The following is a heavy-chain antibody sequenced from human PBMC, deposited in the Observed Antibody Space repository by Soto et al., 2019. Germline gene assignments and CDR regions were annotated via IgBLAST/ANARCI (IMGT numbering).Heavy chain of an antibody. V-gene: IGHV3-21*01. Sequence: EVQLVESGGGLVKPGGSLRLSCAASGFTFSSYSMNWVRQAPGKGLEWVSSISSSSSYIYYADSVKGRFTISRDNAKNSLYRQMNSLRAEDTAVYYCARVTKGGYYFDYWGQGTLVTVSS. CDR2: ISSSSSYI. CDR1: GFTFSSYS. J-gene: IGHJ4*02. CDR3: ARVTKGGYYFDY. D-gene: IGHD3-16*01.